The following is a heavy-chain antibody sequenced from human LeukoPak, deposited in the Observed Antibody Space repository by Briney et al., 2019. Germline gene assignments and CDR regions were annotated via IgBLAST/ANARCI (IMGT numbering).Heavy chain of an antibody. J-gene: IGHJ4*02. CDR1: GGSFSGYY. CDR3: ARVRSGSYFPPDY. Sequence: SETLSLTCAVYGGSFSGYYWSWIRQPPGKGLEWIGEINHSGSTNYNPSLKSRVTISVDTSKNQFSLKLSSVTAADTAVYYCARVRSGSYFPPDYWGRGTLVTVSS. CDR2: INHSGST. D-gene: IGHD1-26*01. V-gene: IGHV4-34*01.